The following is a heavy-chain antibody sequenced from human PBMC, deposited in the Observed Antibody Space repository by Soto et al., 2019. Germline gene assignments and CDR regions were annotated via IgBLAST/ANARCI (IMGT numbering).Heavy chain of an antibody. Sequence: EVQLVESGGGLVQPGGSLRLSCAASGFTFSSYSMNWVRQAPGKGLEWVSYISSSSSTIYYADSVKGRFTISRDNAKNQLNLQMNGVRAEDTAVYECARDLNWGQFDYGGEGSLVTVSS. CDR2: ISSSSSTI. CDR1: GFTFSSYS. J-gene: IGHJ4*02. CDR3: ARDLNWGQFDY. D-gene: IGHD7-27*01. V-gene: IGHV3-48*01.